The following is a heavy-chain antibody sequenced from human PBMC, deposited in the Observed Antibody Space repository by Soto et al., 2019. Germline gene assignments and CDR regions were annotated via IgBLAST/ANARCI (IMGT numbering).Heavy chain of an antibody. V-gene: IGHV4-4*02. CDR3: SRVSGPYSEYVQH. CDR2: VSHSGDT. Sequence: QVQLQESGPGLVKPSGTLSLTCAVSGGSISSSDWWSWVRQPPGKGLEGIGEVSHSGDTNYNPSLKSQVXXSXDXXKNQFSLKLSAVTAADTAGYYWSRVSGPYSEYVQHWGQGTLVTVSS. J-gene: IGHJ1*01. CDR1: GGSISSSDW. D-gene: IGHD2-15*01.